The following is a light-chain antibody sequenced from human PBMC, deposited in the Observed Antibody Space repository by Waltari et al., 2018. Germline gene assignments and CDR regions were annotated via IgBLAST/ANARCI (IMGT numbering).Light chain of an antibody. CDR3: LQSFSRWT. V-gene: IGKV1-39*01. CDR1: QNINNY. J-gene: IGKJ1*01. Sequence: EIQMTQSPSSLSASVGDRVTITCRASQNINNYLNWYQQKPGKAPKLLIYIGSSLQSGVPSRFSGSGSGTDFTLTISSLQAEDFATYYCLQSFSRWTFGQGTKVEIK. CDR2: IGS.